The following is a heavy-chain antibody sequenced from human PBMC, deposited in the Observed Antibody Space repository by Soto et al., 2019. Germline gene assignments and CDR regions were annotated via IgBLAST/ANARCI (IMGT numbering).Heavy chain of an antibody. V-gene: IGHV2-5*02. CDR1: AFSLSTGGVG. Sequence: SGPTLVNPTQTLTLTCTFSAFSLSTGGVGVGWIRQPPGKALEWLALIYWDDDKRYSPSLRSRLTITKDTSKSQVVLTMTNMDPVDTATYYCIQSRCGGDCLQSYASYYYYGMDVWGQGT. CDR2: IYWDDDK. J-gene: IGHJ6*02. D-gene: IGHD2-21*02. CDR3: IQSRCGGDCLQSYASYYYYGMDV.